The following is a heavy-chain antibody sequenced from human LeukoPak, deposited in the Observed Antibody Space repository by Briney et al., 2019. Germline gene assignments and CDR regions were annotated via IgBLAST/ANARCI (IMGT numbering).Heavy chain of an antibody. D-gene: IGHD6-19*01. CDR2: IKEDGSEK. CDR3: ARRLAVAGTSY. V-gene: IGHV3-7*01. J-gene: IGHJ4*02. Sequence: GGSLRLSCAASGFTFTNYWMTWVRQAPGKGLEWVANIKEDGSEKNYVDSVKGRFTISRDNAKNSLYLQMNSLRAEDTAVYYCARRLAVAGTSYWGQGTLVTVSS. CDR1: GFTFTNYW.